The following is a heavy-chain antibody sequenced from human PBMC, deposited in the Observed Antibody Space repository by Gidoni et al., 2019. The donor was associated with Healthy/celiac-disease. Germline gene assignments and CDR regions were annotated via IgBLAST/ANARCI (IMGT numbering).Heavy chain of an antibody. D-gene: IGHD2-15*01. V-gene: IGHV1-3*01. CDR3: ARDPDRGYYYGMDV. CDR2: INAGNGNT. J-gene: IGHJ6*02. CDR1: GSTFTSYA. Sequence: QVQLVQSGAEVKKPGASVKVSCKASGSTFTSYAMHWVRQAPGQRLEWMGWINAGNGNTKYSQKFQGRVTITRDTSASTAYMELSSLRSEDTAVYYCARDPDRGYYYGMDVWGQGTTVTVSS.